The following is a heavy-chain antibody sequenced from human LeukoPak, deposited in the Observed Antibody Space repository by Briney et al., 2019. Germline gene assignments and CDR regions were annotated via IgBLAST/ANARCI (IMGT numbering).Heavy chain of an antibody. V-gene: IGHV4-34*01. CDR2: INHSGST. CDR1: GGSFSGYY. CDR3: ARGHADGPSSTFWFDP. Sequence: SETLSLTCAVYGGSFSGYYWSWIRQPPGKGLEWIGEINHSGSTNYNPSLKSRVTISVDTSKNQFSLKLSSVTAADTAVYYCARGHADGPSSTFWFDPWGQGTLVTVSS. J-gene: IGHJ5*02. D-gene: IGHD2-2*01.